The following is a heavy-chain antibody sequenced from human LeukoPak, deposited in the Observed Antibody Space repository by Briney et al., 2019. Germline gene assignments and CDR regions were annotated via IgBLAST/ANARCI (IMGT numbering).Heavy chain of an antibody. CDR1: GGSISYSSYY. CDR2: IYYTGSS. J-gene: IGHJ4*02. V-gene: IGHV4-39*02. D-gene: IGHD2-15*01. CDR3: ARDCSGGSCFSGPFEY. Sequence: SETLSLTCTVSGGSISYSSYYWGWIRRPPGKGLEWIGSIYYTGSSYYNPSLKSRVTISVDTSKNQFSLKLRSVTAAHTAVYYCARDCSGGSCFSGPFEYWGQGTLVTVSS.